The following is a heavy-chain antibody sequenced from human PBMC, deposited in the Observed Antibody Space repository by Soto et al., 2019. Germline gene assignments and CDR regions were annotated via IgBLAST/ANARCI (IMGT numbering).Heavy chain of an antibody. CDR3: ARDWYYCTDL. D-gene: IGHD2-8*01. CDR1: GFAFSTSW. CDR2: IKPDGSGA. V-gene: IGHV3-74*01. Sequence: SGGSLRLSCAASGFAFSTSWMHWVRQVPGKGLVWVSRIKPDGSGAIYADSVNGRFTISRDNAKNTLYLQLNSLRAEDTGVYYCARDWYYCTDLWGHGTLVTVSS. J-gene: IGHJ5*01.